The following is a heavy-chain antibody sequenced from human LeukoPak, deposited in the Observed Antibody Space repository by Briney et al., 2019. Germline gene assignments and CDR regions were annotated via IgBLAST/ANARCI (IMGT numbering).Heavy chain of an antibody. CDR1: GYPFASYG. CDR3: ARGLGDYYDTSDYYYAVPAH. D-gene: IGHD3-22*01. J-gene: IGHJ4*02. CDR2: ISAYKGNT. Sequence: ASVKVSCKASGYPFASYGISWVRQAPGQGLEWMGWISAYKGNTNYAQKFQGRVTMTTDTSTSTAYMELSSLRSEDTAVYYCARGLGDYYDTSDYYYAVPAHWGQGTLVTVSS. V-gene: IGHV1-18*01.